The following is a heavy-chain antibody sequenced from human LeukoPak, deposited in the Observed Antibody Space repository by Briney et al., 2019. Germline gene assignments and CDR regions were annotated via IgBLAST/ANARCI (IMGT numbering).Heavy chain of an antibody. D-gene: IGHD3-3*01. V-gene: IGHV3-21*01. CDR2: ISSSSSYI. CDR3: AKGSKEVLFTRDHCMDV. J-gene: IGHJ6*03. CDR1: GFTFSSYS. Sequence: PGGSLRLSCAASGFTFSSYSMNWVRQAPGKGLEWVSSISSSSSYIYYADSVKGRFTISRDNAKNSLYLQMNSLRAEDTAVYYCAKGSKEVLFTRDHCMDVWGKGTTVTISS.